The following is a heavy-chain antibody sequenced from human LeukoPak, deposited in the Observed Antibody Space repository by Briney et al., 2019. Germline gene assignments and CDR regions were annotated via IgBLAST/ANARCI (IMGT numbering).Heavy chain of an antibody. V-gene: IGHV4-34*01. CDR3: ARVRSPRWGFDY. D-gene: IGHD3-16*01. J-gene: IGHJ4*02. CDR2: MNHSGST. Sequence: SETLSLTCGVYGGSFSGYYWSWIRQPPGKGLEWIGEMNHSGSTNYNLSLKSRVTISVDTSKNQFSLKVTSVTAADTAVYYCARVRSPRWGFDYWGQGTLVTVSS. CDR1: GGSFSGYY.